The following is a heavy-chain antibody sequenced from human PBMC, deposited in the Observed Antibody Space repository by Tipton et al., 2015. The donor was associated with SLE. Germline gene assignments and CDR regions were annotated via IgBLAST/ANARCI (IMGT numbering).Heavy chain of an antibody. CDR3: VRDSRSANGMEV. V-gene: IGHV3-20*04. CDR1: GFMFDDYG. D-gene: IGHD2-2*01. CDR2: INWSGRTI. Sequence: SLRLSCAASGFMFDDYGMNWVRQAPGKGLEWVASINWSGRTIGYSDTVKGRFTISRDNAENSLYLQMNSLRDEDTALYYCVRDSRSANGMEVWGQGTTVTVSS. J-gene: IGHJ6*02.